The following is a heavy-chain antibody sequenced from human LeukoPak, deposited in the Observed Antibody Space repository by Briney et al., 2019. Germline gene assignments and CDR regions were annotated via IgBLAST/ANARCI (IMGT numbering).Heavy chain of an antibody. D-gene: IGHD3-22*01. J-gene: IGHJ5*02. V-gene: IGHV4-39*01. CDR3: ARQETLPRGYYYDSSGSQNWFDP. CDR2: IYYSGST. CDR1: GGSISSGDYY. Sequence: PSQTLSLTCTVSGGSISSGDYYWSWIRQPPGKGLEWIGSIYYSGSTYYNPSLKSRVTISVDTSKNQFSLQLSSVAAADTAVYYCARQETLPRGYYYDSSGSQNWFDPWGQGTLVTVSS.